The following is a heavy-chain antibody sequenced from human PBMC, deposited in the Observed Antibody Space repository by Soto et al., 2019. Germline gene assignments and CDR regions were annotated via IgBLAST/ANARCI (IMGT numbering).Heavy chain of an antibody. J-gene: IGHJ6*03. CDR3: ARESGGATATLDYYYFYVDV. CDR2: INPNSGVT. Sequence: QVQLVQSGAEVKKPGASVTVSCRSSGDTFTDYYMHWVRQAPGQGLEWMGWINPNSGVTKYAQKFQGWVTMTRDTSIRTVYMQLRRLRSDDTAVYYCARESGGATATLDYYYFYVDVWGTGTTVTVSS. V-gene: IGHV1-2*04. D-gene: IGHD5-12*01. CDR1: GDTFTDYY.